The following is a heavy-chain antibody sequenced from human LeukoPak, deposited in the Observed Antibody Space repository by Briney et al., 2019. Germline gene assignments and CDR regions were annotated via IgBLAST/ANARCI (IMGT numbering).Heavy chain of an antibody. D-gene: IGHD4-11*01. CDR3: TRDRARTQSWVGFDL. Sequence: GGSLRLSCTASGFSVSGTLMDWVRQAPGKGLEWVSVIYDDDRTVYTDSVKGRFTISRDSSKNTVYLQMNSLRPDDSAVYYCTRDRARTQSWVGFDLWGLGTLVTVSS. J-gene: IGHJ5*02. CDR1: GFSVSGTL. CDR2: IYDDDRT. V-gene: IGHV3-53*05.